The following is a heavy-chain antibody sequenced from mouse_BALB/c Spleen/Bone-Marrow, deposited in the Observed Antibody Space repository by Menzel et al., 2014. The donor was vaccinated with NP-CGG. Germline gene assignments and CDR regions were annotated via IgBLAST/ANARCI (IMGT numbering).Heavy chain of an antibody. Sequence: VKLVESGAELVRPGTSVKVSCKASGYAFTNYLIEWVKQRPGQGLEWIGVINPGSGATNYNENFKGKATLTADKSSSTPYMQLSSLTSDDSAAYFCARRLTGTLYFDYWGQGTTLTVSS. CDR3: ARRLTGTLYFDY. J-gene: IGHJ2*01. V-gene: IGHV1-54*03. D-gene: IGHD4-1*01. CDR2: INPGSGAT. CDR1: GYAFTNYL.